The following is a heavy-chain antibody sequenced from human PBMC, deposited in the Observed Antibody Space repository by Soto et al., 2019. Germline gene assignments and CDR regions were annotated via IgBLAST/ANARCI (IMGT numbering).Heavy chain of an antibody. CDR2: IIPIFGTA. CDR3: ARGLYYGSGREGYLDY. Sequence: QVQLVQSGAEVKKPGSSVKVSCKASGGTFSSYAISWVRQAPGQGLEWMGGIIPIFGTANYAQKFQGRVTITAEESTSTAYMELSSLRSEDTAVYYCARGLYYGSGREGYLDYWGQGTLVAVSS. CDR1: GGTFSSYA. D-gene: IGHD3-10*01. V-gene: IGHV1-69*01. J-gene: IGHJ4*02.